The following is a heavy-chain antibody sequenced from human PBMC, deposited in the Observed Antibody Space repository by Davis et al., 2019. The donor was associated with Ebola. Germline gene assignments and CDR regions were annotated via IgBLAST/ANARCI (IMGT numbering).Heavy chain of an antibody. Sequence: PGGSLRLSCAASGFTFSSYSMNWVRQAPGKGLEWVSYISSSSSTIYYADSVKGRFTISRDNAKNSLYLQMNSLRDEDTAVYYCARDRICSSTSCYSYYYYGMDVWGQGTTVTVSS. J-gene: IGHJ6*02. CDR1: GFTFSSYS. D-gene: IGHD2-2*01. CDR3: ARDRICSSTSCYSYYYYGMDV. V-gene: IGHV3-48*02. CDR2: ISSSSSTI.